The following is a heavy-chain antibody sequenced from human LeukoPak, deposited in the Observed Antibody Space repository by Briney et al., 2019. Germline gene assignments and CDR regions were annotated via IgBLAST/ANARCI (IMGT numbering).Heavy chain of an antibody. J-gene: IGHJ4*02. V-gene: IGHV3-21*01. Sequence: GGSLRLSCAASGFTFSTYSMNWVRQAPGKGLEWVSSISSSSSYIYYADSVKGRFTISRDNAKNSLYLQMNSLRAEDTAVYYCARYYDSSGYSPVWYWGQGTLVTVSS. CDR3: ARYYDSSGYSPVWY. D-gene: IGHD3-22*01. CDR2: ISSSSSYI. CDR1: GFTFSTYS.